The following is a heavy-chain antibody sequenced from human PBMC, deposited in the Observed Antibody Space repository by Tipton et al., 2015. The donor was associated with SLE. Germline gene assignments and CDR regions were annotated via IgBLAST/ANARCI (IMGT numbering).Heavy chain of an antibody. D-gene: IGHD6-19*01. CDR3: ARHDRSSGWKGGFDY. Sequence: VQLVQSGAEVKKPGESLKISCKGSGYSFTSYWIGWVRQMPGKGLEWMGIIYPGDSDTRYNPSFQGRVTISADKSIGTAYLQWSSLKASDTAMYYCARHDRSSGWKGGFDYWGQGTLVTVSS. CDR2: IYPGDSDT. CDR1: GYSFTSYW. J-gene: IGHJ4*02. V-gene: IGHV5-51*01.